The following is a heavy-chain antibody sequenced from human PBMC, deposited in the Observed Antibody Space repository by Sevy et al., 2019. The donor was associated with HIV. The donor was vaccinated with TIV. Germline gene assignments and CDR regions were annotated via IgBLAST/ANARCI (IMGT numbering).Heavy chain of an antibody. CDR3: ARDSGSYPYYFDY. D-gene: IGHD1-26*01. CDR1: GGSISSGSYY. J-gene: IGHJ4*02. CDR2: IHYSGST. V-gene: IGHV4-61*01. Sequence: SETLSLTWTVSGGSISSGSYYWSWIRQSPGKGLEWIGYIHYSGSTNYNPSLKSRVTISVDTSKNQFSLKLSSVTAVDTAVYYCARDSGSYPYYFDYWGQGTLVTVSS.